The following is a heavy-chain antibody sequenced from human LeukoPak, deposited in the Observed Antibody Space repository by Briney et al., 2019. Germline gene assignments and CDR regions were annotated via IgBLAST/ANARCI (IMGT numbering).Heavy chain of an antibody. CDR1: GYSFTSYW. V-gene: IGHV5-51*01. Sequence: GESLKISCQGSGYSFTSYWIGWVRQMPGKGLEWMGIIYPGDSDTRYSPSFQGQVTISADKSISTAYLQWSSLKASDTAMYYCARPDAAGPNGYYYGMDVWGEGTTVTVSS. J-gene: IGHJ6*04. D-gene: IGHD6-13*01. CDR2: IYPGDSDT. CDR3: ARPDAAGPNGYYYGMDV.